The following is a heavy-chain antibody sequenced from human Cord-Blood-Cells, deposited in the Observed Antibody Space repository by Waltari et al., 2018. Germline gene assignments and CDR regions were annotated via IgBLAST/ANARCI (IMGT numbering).Heavy chain of an antibody. CDR2: INPNSGGT. Sequence: QVQLVQSGAAVKKPGASVKVSCKASGYTFTGYYMHWVRQAPGQGLEWMGWINPNSGGTNYAQKFQGRVTMTRETSISTAYMELSRLRSDDTAVYYCARDVGDGQQLVDNWFDPWGQGTLVTVSS. CDR3: ARDVGDGQQLVDNWFDP. V-gene: IGHV1-2*02. J-gene: IGHJ5*02. D-gene: IGHD6-13*01. CDR1: GYTFTGYY.